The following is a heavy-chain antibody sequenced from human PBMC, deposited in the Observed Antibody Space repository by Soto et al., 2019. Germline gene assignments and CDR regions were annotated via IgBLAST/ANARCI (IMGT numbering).Heavy chain of an antibody. V-gene: IGHV5-51*01. Sequence: GESLKISCKGSGYSFTTYWIGWVRRMPGKGLEWMGIIYPADSNTRYSPSFQGQVTMSVDKSISTAYLQWNSLKASDTAIYYCARRPDDGSGSYFYFYYALDVWGQGTPVTVSS. J-gene: IGHJ6*02. CDR3: ARRPDDGSGSYFYFYYALDV. CDR2: IYPADSNT. CDR1: GYSFTTYW. D-gene: IGHD3-10*01.